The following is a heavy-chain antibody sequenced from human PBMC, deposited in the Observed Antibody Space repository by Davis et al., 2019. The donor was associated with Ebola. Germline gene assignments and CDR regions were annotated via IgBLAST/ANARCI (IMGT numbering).Heavy chain of an antibody. Sequence: SVKVSCKASGYTFTSYDINWVRQATGQGLEWMGRIIPILGIANYAQKFQGRVTITADKSTSTAYMELSSLRSEDTAVYYCARGTGTLDDYWGQGTLVTVSS. CDR2: IIPILGIA. J-gene: IGHJ4*02. V-gene: IGHV1-69*04. CDR1: GYTFTSYD. D-gene: IGHD4-11*01. CDR3: ARGTGTLDDY.